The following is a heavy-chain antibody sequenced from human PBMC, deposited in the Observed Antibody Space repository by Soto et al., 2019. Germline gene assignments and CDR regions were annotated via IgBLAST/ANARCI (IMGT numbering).Heavy chain of an antibody. CDR3: ATGWYYYDSSGYRNYYYGMDV. CDR1: GYTLTELS. V-gene: IGHV1-24*01. D-gene: IGHD3-22*01. CDR2: FDPEDGET. Sequence: GASVKVSCKVSGYTLTELSMHWVRQAPGKGLEWMGGFDPEDGETIYAQKFQGRVTMTEDTSTDTAYMELSSLRSEDTAVYYCATGWYYYDSSGYRNYYYGMDVWGQGTTVTVSS. J-gene: IGHJ6*02.